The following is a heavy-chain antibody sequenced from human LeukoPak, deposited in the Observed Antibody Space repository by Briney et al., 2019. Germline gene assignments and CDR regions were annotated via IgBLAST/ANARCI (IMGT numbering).Heavy chain of an antibody. CDR2: ISYDGSNK. D-gene: IGHD5-12*01. CDR3: ARARGGYDFDY. CDR1: GFTFSSYA. J-gene: IGHJ4*02. V-gene: IGHV3-30*04. Sequence: GGSLRLSCAASGFTFSSYAMHWVRQAPGKGLEWVAVISYDGSNKYYADSVKGRFTISRDNSKNTLYLQLNSLRAEDTAVYYCARARGGYDFDYWGQGTLVTVSS.